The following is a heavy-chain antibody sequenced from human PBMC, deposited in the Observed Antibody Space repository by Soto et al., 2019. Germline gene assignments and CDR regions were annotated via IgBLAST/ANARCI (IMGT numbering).Heavy chain of an antibody. CDR2: IIPIFGTA. D-gene: IGHD3-3*01. CDR1: GGTFSSYA. CDR3: ARDPPPSSDFWNPRGLDV. J-gene: IGHJ6*02. V-gene: IGHV1-69*12. Sequence: QVQLVQSGAEVKKPGSSVKVSCKASGGTFSSYAISWVRQAPGQGLEWMGGIIPIFGTANYAQKFQGRVTITADDTTSAAYMELSSLRSEGTAVYYLARDPPPSSDFWNPRGLDVWGQGTTVTVSS.